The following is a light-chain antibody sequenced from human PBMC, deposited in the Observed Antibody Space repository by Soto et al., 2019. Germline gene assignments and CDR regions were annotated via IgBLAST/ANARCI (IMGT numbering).Light chain of an antibody. CDR3: QQYNNWLFT. CDR1: QSVSSN. Sequence: EIVMTQSPATLSVSPGERATLSCRASQSVSSNLAWYQQKPGQAPRLLIYGASTSAAGIPARFSGSGSGTEFILTISSLQSEDFAVYYCQQYNNWLFTFGPGTKVDI. V-gene: IGKV3-15*01. CDR2: GAS. J-gene: IGKJ3*01.